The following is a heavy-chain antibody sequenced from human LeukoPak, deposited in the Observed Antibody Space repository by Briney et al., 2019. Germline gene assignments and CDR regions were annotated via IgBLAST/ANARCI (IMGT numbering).Heavy chain of an antibody. J-gene: IGHJ4*02. CDR3: ARALEGTTVTLEY. D-gene: IGHD4-4*01. CDR2: ISYSGTP. Sequence: PSETLSLTCIVSGGSISNYYWTWIRQPPGKRLEWMGYISYSGTPNYNPSLKSRVTMSVDMSKNQFSLRLSSVTAADTAVYYCARALEGTTVTLEYWGKGTLVTVSS. V-gene: IGHV4-59*01. CDR1: GGSISNYY.